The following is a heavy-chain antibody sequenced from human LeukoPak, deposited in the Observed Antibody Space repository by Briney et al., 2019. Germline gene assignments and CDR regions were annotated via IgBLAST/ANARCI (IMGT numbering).Heavy chain of an antibody. J-gene: IGHJ4*02. CDR1: GGSISSGSYY. V-gene: IGHV4-61*02. Sequence: KASETLSLTCTVSGGSISSGSYYWSWIRQPAGKGLEWIGRIYTSGSTNYNPSLKSRVTISVDTSKNQFSLKLSSVTAADTAVYYCARTGYPVYFDYWGQGTLVTVSS. CDR3: ARTGYPVYFDY. CDR2: IYTSGST. D-gene: IGHD5-12*01.